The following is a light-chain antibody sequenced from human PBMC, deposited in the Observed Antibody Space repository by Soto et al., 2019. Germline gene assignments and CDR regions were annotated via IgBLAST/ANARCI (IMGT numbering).Light chain of an antibody. CDR1: SSDVGAYNF. CDR2: EVS. V-gene: IGLV2-14*01. CDR3: SSYSSSSIWV. J-gene: IGLJ3*02. Sequence: QSALTQPRSVSGSPGQSVTISCTGTSSDVGAYNFVSWYQQHPGKAPKLIISEVSNRPSGVSNRFSGSKSGNTASLTISGLQAEDEADYYCSSYSSSSIWVFGGGTKLTVL.